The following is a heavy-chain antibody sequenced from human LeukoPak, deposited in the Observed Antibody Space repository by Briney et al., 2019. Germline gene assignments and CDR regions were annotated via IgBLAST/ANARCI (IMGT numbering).Heavy chain of an antibody. CDR3: ARPNSSGWYHYFDY. CDR2: INPNSGGT. D-gene: IGHD6-19*01. Sequence: ASVKVSCKASGYTFTGYYMHWVRQAPGQGLEWMGWINPNSGGTNYAQKFQGRVTMTRDTSISTAYMELSRLRSDDTAVYYCARPNSSGWYHYFDYWGQGTLVTVSS. V-gene: IGHV1-2*02. CDR1: GYTFTGYY. J-gene: IGHJ4*02.